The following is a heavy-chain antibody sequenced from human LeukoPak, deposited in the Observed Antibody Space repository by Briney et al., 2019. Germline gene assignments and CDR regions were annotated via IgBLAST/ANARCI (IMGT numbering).Heavy chain of an antibody. CDR3: ARTRDVVAVGPDAFDI. CDR2: IYYSGST. D-gene: IGHD2-2*01. CDR1: GGSISSYY. V-gene: IGHV4-59*01. J-gene: IGHJ3*02. Sequence: SETLSLTCTVSGGSISSYYWSWIRQPPGKGLEWIGYIYYSGSTNYNPSLKSRVTISVDTSKNQFSLKLSSVTAADTAVYYCARTRDVVAVGPDAFDIWGQGTMVTVSS.